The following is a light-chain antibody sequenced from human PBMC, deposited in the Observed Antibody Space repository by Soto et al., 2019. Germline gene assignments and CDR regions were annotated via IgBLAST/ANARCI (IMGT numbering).Light chain of an antibody. V-gene: IGLV2-18*02. CDR3: SSYTDTSTYV. CDR2: EVS. Sequence: QSALTQPPSVSGSPGQSVTISCTGTSSDVGGYDRVSWYQQPPGTAPKLMIYEVSNRPSGVPDRFSGSKSGNTASLTISRLQAEDEADYYCSSYTDTSTYVFGTGTKLTVL. CDR1: SSDVGGYDR. J-gene: IGLJ1*01.